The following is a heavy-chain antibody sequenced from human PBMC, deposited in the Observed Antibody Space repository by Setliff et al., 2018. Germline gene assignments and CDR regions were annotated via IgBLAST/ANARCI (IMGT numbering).Heavy chain of an antibody. CDR1: GYNFITFG. V-gene: IGHV1-18*01. Sequence: GASVKVSCKTSGYNFITFGISWVRQAPGQGLEWMGWISPYNEKTNYAEKFQGRVTMTTDTSTTTVYMEVASLRSDDTAVYYCVRGPGPSVVVAMPFDRWGQGTLVTGSS. CDR2: ISPYNEKT. J-gene: IGHJ4*02. D-gene: IGHD5-12*01. CDR3: VRGPGPSVVVAMPFDR.